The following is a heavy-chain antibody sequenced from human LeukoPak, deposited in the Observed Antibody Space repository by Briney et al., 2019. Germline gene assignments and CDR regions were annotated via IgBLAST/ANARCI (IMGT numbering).Heavy chain of an antibody. J-gene: IGHJ4*02. V-gene: IGHV5-51*01. CDR3: ARLRGMTTPYYFDY. CDR2: VYPGDSDT. D-gene: IGHD3-10*01. CDR1: GYSFTNYW. Sequence: GESLKISCKGSGYSFTNYWIGWVRQMPGKGLEWMGIVYPGDSDTRYSPSFQGQVTISADKSLSTAYLQWSSLKASDSAMYYCARLRGMTTPYYFDYWGQGTLVTVSS.